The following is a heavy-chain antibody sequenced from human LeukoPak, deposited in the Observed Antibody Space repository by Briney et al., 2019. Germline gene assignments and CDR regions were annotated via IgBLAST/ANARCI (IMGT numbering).Heavy chain of an antibody. CDR3: ARGEGYSSSWYPYYYGMDV. J-gene: IGHJ6*02. CDR2: IYYVGST. Sequence: TSETLSLTCTVSGGSISSYYWSWIRQPPGKVLEWIGYIYYVGSTNYNPSLKSRVTISVDTSKNQFSRKLSSVTAADTAVYYCARGEGYSSSWYPYYYGMDVWGQGTTVTVSS. D-gene: IGHD6-13*01. V-gene: IGHV4-59*01. CDR1: GGSISSYY.